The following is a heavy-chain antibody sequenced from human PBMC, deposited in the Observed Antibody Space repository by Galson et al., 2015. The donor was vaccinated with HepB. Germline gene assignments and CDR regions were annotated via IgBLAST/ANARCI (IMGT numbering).Heavy chain of an antibody. V-gene: IGHV4-59*01. CDR1: GGSISSYY. D-gene: IGHD1-1*01. CDR2: ISYSGDT. CDR3: VSAPNSYYFDD. J-gene: IGHJ4*02. Sequence: ETLSLTCTVFGGSISSYYWSWIRQFPGKGLEWIGYISYSGDTNYNPSLKSRVTISLDTSKNQFSLRLNSVTAADTAVYYCVSAPNSYYFDDWGQGTLVTVSS.